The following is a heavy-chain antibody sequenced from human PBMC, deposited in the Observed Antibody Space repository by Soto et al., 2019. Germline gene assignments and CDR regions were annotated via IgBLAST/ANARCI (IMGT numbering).Heavy chain of an antibody. CDR1: GYSFTSYW. Sequence: WESLKISCKTSGYSFTSYWICWVRQMPGKGMEWMGNIYPYDSDTRYSPSFQGQVTISADTSITTAYLQWSGLRASDTAMYFCARHLVGSTRGNFDYWGQGTLVTVSS. CDR2: IYPYDSDT. J-gene: IGHJ4*01. CDR3: ARHLVGSTRGNFDY. D-gene: IGHD2-2*01. V-gene: IGHV5-51*01.